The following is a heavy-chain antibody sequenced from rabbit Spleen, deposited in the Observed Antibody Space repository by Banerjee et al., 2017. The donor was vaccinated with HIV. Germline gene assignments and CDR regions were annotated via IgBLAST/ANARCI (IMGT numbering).Heavy chain of an antibody. D-gene: IGHD2-1*01. J-gene: IGHJ4*01. CDR2: INTATAKG. V-gene: IGHV1S45*01. CDR3: GRDSYGGYLVFDL. Sequence: QEQLEESGGGLVKPEGSLTLTCKASGFSFSDRDVMCWVRQAPGKGLEWIACINTATAKGVYASWVNGRFTISKTSSTTVTLQMTSLTAADTATYFCGRDSYGGYLVFDLWGPGTLVTVS. CDR1: GFSFSDRDV.